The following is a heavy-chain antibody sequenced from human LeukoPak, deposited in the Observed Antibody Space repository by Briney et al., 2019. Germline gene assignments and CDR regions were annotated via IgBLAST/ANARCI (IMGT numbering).Heavy chain of an antibody. V-gene: IGHV3-48*03. CDR3: NAGLEY. Sequence: PGGSLRLSCVASGINFRHYEMNWVRQAPGKGLEWVSHIGRGSSPIYYTDSVQGRFTISRDDAKQSLDLQMNNLRAEDTGLHYCNAGLEYWGQGTLVTVSS. CDR1: GINFRHYE. J-gene: IGHJ4*02. CDR2: IGRGSSPI. D-gene: IGHD3/OR15-3a*01.